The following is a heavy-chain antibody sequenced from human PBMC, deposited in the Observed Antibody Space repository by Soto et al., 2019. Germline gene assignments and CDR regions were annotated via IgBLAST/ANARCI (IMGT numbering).Heavy chain of an antibody. CDR2: ISSTTNYI. V-gene: IGHV3-21*04. CDR1: GFTFTRYS. D-gene: IGHD3-22*01. J-gene: IGHJ4*02. CDR3: VRTTYFSDSSVYTRFFDY. Sequence: PGGSLRLSCAASGFTFTRYSMNWVRQAPGKGLEWVSSISSTTNYIYYADSMKGRFTVSRDNAKNSVYLDMNSLKTEDTAIYYCVRTTYFSDSSVYTRFFDYWGQGTLVTVSS.